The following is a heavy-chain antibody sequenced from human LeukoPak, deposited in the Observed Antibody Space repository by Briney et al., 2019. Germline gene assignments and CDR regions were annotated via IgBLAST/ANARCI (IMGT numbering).Heavy chain of an antibody. CDR1: GYSISSGYY. CDR3: ARDATMMGNYFNY. D-gene: IGHD5-12*01. J-gene: IGHJ4*02. CDR2: IYHSGST. Sequence: SETLSLTCTVSGYSISSGYYWGWIRQPPGKGLEWIGSIYHSGSTYYNPSLKSRVTISVDTSKNQFSLKLSSVTAADTAVYYCARDATMMGNYFNYWGQGTLVTVSS. V-gene: IGHV4-38-2*02.